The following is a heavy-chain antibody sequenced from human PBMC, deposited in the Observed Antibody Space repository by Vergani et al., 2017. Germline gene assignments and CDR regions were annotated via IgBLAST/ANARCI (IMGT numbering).Heavy chain of an antibody. V-gene: IGHV4-4*03. D-gene: IGHD5-18*01. J-gene: IGHJ4*02. CDR3: ATDGAWIQPEGLADY. Sequence: QVQLQESGPGLVKPPGTLSLTCAVSGDSISSNNCWTWVRQPPGKGLEWIGEICHTEDTKYSPSLKSRVTVSVDESRNLFSLRLNSVTAADTAVYYCATDGAWIQPEGLADYWGQGTLVTVSS. CDR2: ICHTEDT. CDR1: GDSISSNNC.